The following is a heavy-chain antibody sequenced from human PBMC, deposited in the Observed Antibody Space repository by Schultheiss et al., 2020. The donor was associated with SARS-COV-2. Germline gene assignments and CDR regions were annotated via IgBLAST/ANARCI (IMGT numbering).Heavy chain of an antibody. V-gene: IGHV3-23*01. CDR3: ASRGMITFGGVIVSYGMDV. CDR2: ISGSGGST. CDR1: GFTFSSYW. D-gene: IGHD3-16*02. J-gene: IGHJ6*02. Sequence: GGSLRLSCAASGFTFSSYWMSWVRQAPGKGLEWVSAISGSGGSTYYADSVKGRFTISRDNAKNSLYLQMNSLRDEDTAVYYCASRGMITFGGVIVSYGMDVWGQGTTVTVSS.